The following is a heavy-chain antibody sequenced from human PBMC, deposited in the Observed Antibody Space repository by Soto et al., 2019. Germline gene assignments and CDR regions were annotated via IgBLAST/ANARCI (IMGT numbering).Heavy chain of an antibody. CDR3: AKAQALEYSSSSCFDY. J-gene: IGHJ4*02. CDR1: GFTFSSYG. CDR2: ISYDGSNK. V-gene: IGHV3-30*18. Sequence: QPGGSLRLSCAASGFTFSSYGMHWVRQAPGKGLEWVAVISYDGSNKYYADSVKGRFTISRDNSKNTLYLQMNSLRAEDTAVYYCAKAQALEYSSSSCFDYWGQGTLVTVSS. D-gene: IGHD6-6*01.